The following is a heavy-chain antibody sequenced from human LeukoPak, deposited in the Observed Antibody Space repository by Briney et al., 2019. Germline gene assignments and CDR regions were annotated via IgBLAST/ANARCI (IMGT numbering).Heavy chain of an antibody. Sequence: GGSLRLSCAASGFTFSSYEMNWVRQAPGKGLEWVSYISSSGSTIYYADSVKGRFTISRDNAKNSLYLQMNSLRAEDTAVYYCASSGNYYYYYGMDVWGQGTTVTVSS. CDR2: ISSSGSTI. V-gene: IGHV3-48*03. J-gene: IGHJ6*02. CDR1: GFTFSSYE. CDR3: ASSGNYYYYYGMDV.